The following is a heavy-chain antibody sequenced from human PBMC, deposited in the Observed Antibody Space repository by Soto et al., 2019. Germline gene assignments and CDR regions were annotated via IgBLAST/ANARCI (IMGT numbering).Heavy chain of an antibody. J-gene: IGHJ4*02. CDR3: AKDRDYGLYYFDY. CDR2: ISYDGSNK. V-gene: IGHV3-30*18. CDR1: GFTFSSYG. Sequence: QVQLVESGGGVVQPGRSLRLSCAASGFTFSSYGMHWVRQAPGKGLEWVAVISYDGSNKYYADSVKGRFTISRDNSKKTLYLQMNSLRAEDTAVYYCAKDRDYGLYYFDYWGQGTLVTVSS. D-gene: IGHD4-17*01.